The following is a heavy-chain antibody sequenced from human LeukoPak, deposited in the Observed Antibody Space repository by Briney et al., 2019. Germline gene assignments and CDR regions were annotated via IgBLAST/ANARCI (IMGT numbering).Heavy chain of an antibody. V-gene: IGHV1-2*02. CDR1: GYTFTGYY. D-gene: IGHD3-22*01. Sequence: ASVKVSCKASGYTFTGYYMHWVRQAPGQGLEWMGWINPNSGGTNYAQKFQGRVTMTRDTSISTAYMELSRLRSDDTAVYYCARDFTYYDSSGYYCGGGGVDYWGQGTLVTVSS. J-gene: IGHJ4*02. CDR3: ARDFTYYDSSGYYCGGGGVDY. CDR2: INPNSGGT.